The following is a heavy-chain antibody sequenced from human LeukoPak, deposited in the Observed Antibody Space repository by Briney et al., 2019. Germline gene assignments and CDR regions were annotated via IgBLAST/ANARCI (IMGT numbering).Heavy chain of an antibody. Sequence: SGTLSLTCAVYGGSFSGYYWSWIRQPPGKGLEWIGETNHSGSTNYNPSLKSRVTISVDTSKNQFSLKLSSVTAADTAVYYCARRGASGFGYCSSTSCYLRAFDIWGQGTMVTVSS. CDR1: GGSFSGYY. V-gene: IGHV4-34*01. J-gene: IGHJ3*02. CDR2: TNHSGST. CDR3: ARRGASGFGYCSSTSCYLRAFDI. D-gene: IGHD2-2*01.